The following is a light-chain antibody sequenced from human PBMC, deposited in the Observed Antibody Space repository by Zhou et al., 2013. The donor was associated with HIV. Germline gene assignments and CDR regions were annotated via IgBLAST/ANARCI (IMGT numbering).Light chain of an antibody. CDR1: RDISVY. CDR3: QQYADLPLT. CDR2: DTS. J-gene: IGKJ4*01. V-gene: IGKV1-33*01. Sequence: DVQMTQSPSSLSASVGDRVSVTCQASRDISVYLNWYHQKAGKAPKLMIFDTSKLEEGVPSRFRGSGSGTSFTFTITNLQPEDTGTYFCQQYADLPLTFGGGTKV.